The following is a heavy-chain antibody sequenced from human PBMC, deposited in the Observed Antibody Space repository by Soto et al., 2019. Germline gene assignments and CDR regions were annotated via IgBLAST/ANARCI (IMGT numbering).Heavy chain of an antibody. D-gene: IGHD2-15*01. CDR1: GFFISSGDY. J-gene: IGHJ3*01. Sequence: SETLSLTCAVSGFFISSGDYWGWIRKPPGKGLEWIGSIFHGGNTYYNPSLKSRVTISVDTSKNQFSLKLTSVTAADTAVYYCARARLYEAFDVWGQGTVVTVSS. CDR2: IFHGGNT. CDR3: ARARLYEAFDV. V-gene: IGHV4-38-2*01.